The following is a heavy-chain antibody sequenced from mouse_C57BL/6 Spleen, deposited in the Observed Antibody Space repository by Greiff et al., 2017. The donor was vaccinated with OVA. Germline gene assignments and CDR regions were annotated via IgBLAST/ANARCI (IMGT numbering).Heavy chain of an antibody. CDR1: GYTFTDHT. V-gene: IGHV1-78*01. D-gene: IGHD2-1*01. Sequence: LQESDAELVKPGASVKISCKVSGYTFTDHTIHWMKQRPEQGLEWIGYIYPRDGSTKYNEKFKGKATLTADKSSSTAYMQLNSLTSEDSAVYFCAIIYYGNYNYYAMDYWGQGTSVTVSS. CDR3: AIIYYGNYNYYAMDY. CDR2: IYPRDGST. J-gene: IGHJ4*01.